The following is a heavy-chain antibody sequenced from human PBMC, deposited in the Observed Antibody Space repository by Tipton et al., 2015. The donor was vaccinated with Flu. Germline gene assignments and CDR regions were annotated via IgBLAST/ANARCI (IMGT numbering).Heavy chain of an antibody. Sequence: TLSLTCTVSGGSISSSRYYWGWIRQPPGKGLEWIGSIYHSGTAHYNPSLKSRVTISVDTSKNQISLKLSSVTAADTAVYYRARYPESNYHWFGPWGQGALVTVSS. J-gene: IGHJ5*02. D-gene: IGHD4-11*01. CDR3: ARYPESNYHWFGP. CDR1: GGSISSSRYY. CDR2: IYHSGTA. V-gene: IGHV4-39*07.